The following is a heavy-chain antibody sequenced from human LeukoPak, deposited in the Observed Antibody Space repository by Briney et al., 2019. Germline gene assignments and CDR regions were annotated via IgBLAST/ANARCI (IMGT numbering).Heavy chain of an antibody. V-gene: IGHV3-7*03. CDR3: AREPGFYRTERYCDY. CDR2: IKQDGSEK. Sequence: PGGSLRLSCAASGFTFSSYWMSWVRQAPGKGLEWVANIKQDGSEKYYVDSVKGRFTISRDNAKNSLYLQMNSLRAEDTAVYYCAREPGFYRTERYCDYWGQGTLVTVSS. J-gene: IGHJ4*02. CDR1: GFTFSSYW. D-gene: IGHD2-21*01.